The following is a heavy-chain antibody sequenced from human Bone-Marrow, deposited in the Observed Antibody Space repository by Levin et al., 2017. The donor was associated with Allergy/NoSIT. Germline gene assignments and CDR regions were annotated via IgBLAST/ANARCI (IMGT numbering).Heavy chain of an antibody. Sequence: PGGSLRLSCAASGFTFSGSAMHWVRQASGKGLEWVGRIRSNTNSYSTDYAASVKGRFTMCRDDSKNTAYLQMNSLKTEDTAVYYCTGFSYSSGWHFDSWGQGTLVTVSS. D-gene: IGHD6-19*01. CDR1: GFTFSGSA. CDR2: IRSNTNSYST. V-gene: IGHV3-73*01. J-gene: IGHJ4*02. CDR3: TGFSYSSGWHFDS.